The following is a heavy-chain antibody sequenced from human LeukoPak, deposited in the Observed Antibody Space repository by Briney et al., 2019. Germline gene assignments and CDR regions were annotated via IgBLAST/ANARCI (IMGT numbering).Heavy chain of an antibody. CDR1: GFTFSSYA. J-gene: IGHJ4*02. Sequence: GGSLRLSCAASGFTFSSYAMHWVRQAPGKGLEWVAVISYDGSNKYYADSVKGRFTISRDNSKNTLYLQMNSLRAEDTAVYYCARDPLPFFTGYYFDYWGQGTLVTVSS. CDR3: ARDPLPFFTGYYFDY. V-gene: IGHV3-30*04. D-gene: IGHD2/OR15-2a*01. CDR2: ISYDGSNK.